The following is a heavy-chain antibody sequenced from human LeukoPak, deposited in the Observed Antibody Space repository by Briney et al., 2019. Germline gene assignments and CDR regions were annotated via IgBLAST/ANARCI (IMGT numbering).Heavy chain of an antibody. Sequence: GGPLRLSCAASGFTFRDYDMHWVRQVPGRGLEWVSAIGIRDDTHYPDSVKGRFTISRENAKNSLYLQMNTLRDGDTAMYYCIRGGIRVSGIDAFDIWGQGTMVTVSS. CDR2: IGIRDDT. J-gene: IGHJ3*02. D-gene: IGHD5/OR15-5a*01. CDR3: IRGGIRVSGIDAFDI. CDR1: GFTFRDYD. V-gene: IGHV3-13*01.